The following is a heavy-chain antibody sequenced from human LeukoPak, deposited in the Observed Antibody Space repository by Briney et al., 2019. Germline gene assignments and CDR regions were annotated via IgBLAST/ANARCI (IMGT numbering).Heavy chain of an antibody. D-gene: IGHD4/OR15-4a*01. J-gene: IGHJ4*02. CDR1: GFTFSDYY. CDR3: ARRAGAYSHPYDY. V-gene: IGHV3-11*01. CDR2: ISSSGSTI. Sequence: PGGSLRLSCAASGFTFSDYYMSWIRQAPGKGLEWVSYISSSGSTIYYADSVKGRFTISRDNSKNTLYLQMNSLRAEDTAVYYCARRAGAYSHPYDYWGQGTLVTVSS.